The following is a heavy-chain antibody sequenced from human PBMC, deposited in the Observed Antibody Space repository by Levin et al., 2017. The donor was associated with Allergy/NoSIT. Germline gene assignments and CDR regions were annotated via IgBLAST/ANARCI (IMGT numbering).Heavy chain of an antibody. D-gene: IGHD6-25*01. Sequence: TLSLTCTFSGFSLNTVGMCVSWIRQPPGTALEWLARIDWDDDKYYSTSLKTRLSISKDTSKNQVVLTMTKMDPGDTATYYCARMRSGQLDYWGQGALVTVSS. CDR1: GFSLNTVGMC. J-gene: IGHJ4*02. V-gene: IGHV2-70*11. CDR2: IDWDDDK. CDR3: ARMRSGQLDY.